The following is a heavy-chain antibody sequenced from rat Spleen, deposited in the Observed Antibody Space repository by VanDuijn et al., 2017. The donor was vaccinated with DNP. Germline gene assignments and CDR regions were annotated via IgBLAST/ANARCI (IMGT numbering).Heavy chain of an antibody. J-gene: IGHJ4*01. V-gene: IGHV5-19*01. CDR2: ISPSGGST. CDR3: AKGMREQLYRGVMDA. D-gene: IGHD1-2*01. CDR1: GFTFSNYG. Sequence: EVQLVESGGGLVQPGRSLKLSCAASGFTFSNYGMHWIRQAPTKGLEWVASISPSGGSTYYRDSVKGRFTISRDNAKSTLYLQMDSLRSEDTATYYCAKGMREQLYRGVMDAWGQGASVTVSS.